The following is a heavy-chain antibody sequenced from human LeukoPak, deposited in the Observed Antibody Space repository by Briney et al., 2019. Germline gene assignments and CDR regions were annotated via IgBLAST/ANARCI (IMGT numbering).Heavy chain of an antibody. J-gene: IGHJ5*02. CDR3: AGDYDSGGYYGRWFDP. D-gene: IGHD3-22*01. CDR2: INHSGST. CDR1: GGSFSGYY. Sequence: SETLSLTCAVYGGSFSGYYWSWIRQPPGKGLEWIGEINHSGSTNYNPSLKSRVTISVDTSKNQVSLKLSSVTAADTAVYYCAGDYDSGGYYGRWFDPWGQGTLVTVSS. V-gene: IGHV4-34*01.